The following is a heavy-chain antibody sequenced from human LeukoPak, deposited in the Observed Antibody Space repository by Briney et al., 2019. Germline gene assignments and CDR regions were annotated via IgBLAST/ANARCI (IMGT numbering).Heavy chain of an antibody. Sequence: SAKVSCKASGGTFSSYAISWVRQAPGQGLEWMGGIIPIFGTANYAQKFQGRVTITADESTSTAYMELSSLRSEDTAVYYCARRALGSSWFGGYFDYWGQGTLVTVSS. D-gene: IGHD6-13*01. V-gene: IGHV1-69*13. J-gene: IGHJ4*02. CDR1: GGTFSSYA. CDR3: ARRALGSSWFGGYFDY. CDR2: IIPIFGTA.